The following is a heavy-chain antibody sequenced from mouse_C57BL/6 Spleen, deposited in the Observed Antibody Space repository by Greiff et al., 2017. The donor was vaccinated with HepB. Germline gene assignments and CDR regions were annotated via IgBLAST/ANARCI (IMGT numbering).Heavy chain of an antibody. CDR2: IDPSDSET. D-gene: IGHD3-2*02. V-gene: IGHV1-52*01. Sequence: QVQLKQPGAELVRPGSSVKLSCKASGYTFTSYWMHWVKQRPIQGLEWIGNIDPSDSETHYNQKFKDKATLTVDKSSSTAYMQLSSLTSEDSAVYYCARGQLRPLDYWGQGTTLTVSS. J-gene: IGHJ2*01. CDR1: GYTFTSYW. CDR3: ARGQLRPLDY.